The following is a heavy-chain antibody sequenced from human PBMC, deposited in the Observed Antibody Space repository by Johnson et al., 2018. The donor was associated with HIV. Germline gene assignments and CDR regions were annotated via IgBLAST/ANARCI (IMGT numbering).Heavy chain of an antibody. CDR3: ARRGNYLADAFDI. V-gene: IGHV3-30*03. D-gene: IGHD1-7*01. CDR1: GFTFSNYW. J-gene: IGHJ3*02. Sequence: QVQLVESGGGLVRPGGSLRLSCAASGFTFSNYWLSWVRQAPGKGLEWVAVISYDGSNTYYADSVKGRFPISRDNSKNTLYLQMNSLRAEDTALYYCARRGNYLADAFDIWGQGTMVTVSS. CDR2: ISYDGSNT.